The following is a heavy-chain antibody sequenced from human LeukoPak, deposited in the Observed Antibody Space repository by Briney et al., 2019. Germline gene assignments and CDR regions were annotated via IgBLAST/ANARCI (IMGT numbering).Heavy chain of an antibody. CDR2: IYHSGST. Sequence: SETLSLTCTVSGGSISSGGYYWSWIRQHPGKGLEWIGEIYHSGSTNYNPSLKSRVTISVDKSKNQFSLKLSSVTAADTAVYYCARGDSSSWYVWFDPWGQGTLVTVSS. J-gene: IGHJ5*02. CDR3: ARGDSSSWYVWFDP. V-gene: IGHV4-31*03. D-gene: IGHD6-13*01. CDR1: GGSISSGGYY.